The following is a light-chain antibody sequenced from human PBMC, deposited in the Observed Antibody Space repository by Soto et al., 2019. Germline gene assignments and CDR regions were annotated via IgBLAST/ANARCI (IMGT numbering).Light chain of an antibody. CDR2: GNN. V-gene: IGLV1-40*01. CDR1: SSNIGAGYD. Sequence: QSVLTQPPSVPGSPGQRVTISCTGSSSNIGAGYDVHWYQQLPGTAPKLLIYGNNNRPSGVPDRFSGSKSGTSASLAVTGLQAEDEADYYCQSYATGLSVLYVFGTGTKSPS. J-gene: IGLJ1*01. CDR3: QSYATGLSVLYV.